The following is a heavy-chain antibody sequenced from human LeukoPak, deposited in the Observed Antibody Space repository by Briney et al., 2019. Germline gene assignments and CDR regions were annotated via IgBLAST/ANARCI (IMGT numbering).Heavy chain of an antibody. V-gene: IGHV4-30-4*01. D-gene: IGHD4-17*01. Sequence: PSETLSLTCTVSGGSISSGDYYWSWIRQPPGKGLEWIGYIYYSGSTYYNPSLKSRVTISIQTSKNQFSLKLTSVTAADTAVYYCAGDYGDLLTGIRFDTWGQGTLVTVSS. CDR2: IYYSGST. CDR3: AGDYGDLLTGIRFDT. CDR1: GGSISSGDYY. J-gene: IGHJ5*02.